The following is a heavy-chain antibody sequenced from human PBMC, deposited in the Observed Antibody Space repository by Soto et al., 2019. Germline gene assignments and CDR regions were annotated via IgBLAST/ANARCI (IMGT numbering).Heavy chain of an antibody. V-gene: IGHV4-34*01. CDR2: INHSGST. CDR1: GGSFSGYY. CDR3: ARGGDMVRGVIDLRYYYMDV. Sequence: PSETLSLTCAVYGGSFSGYYWSWIRQPPGKGLEWIGEINHSGSTNYNPSLKSRVTISVDTSKNQFSLKLSSVTAADTAVYYCARGGDMVRGVIDLRYYYMDVWGKGTTVTVSS. J-gene: IGHJ6*03. D-gene: IGHD3-10*01.